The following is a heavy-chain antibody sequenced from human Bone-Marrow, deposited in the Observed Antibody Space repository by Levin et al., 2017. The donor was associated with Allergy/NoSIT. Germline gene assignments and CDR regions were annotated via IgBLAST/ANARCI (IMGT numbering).Heavy chain of an antibody. CDR3: VRGGAGSGYSMYGMDV. J-gene: IGHJ6*02. CDR1: GGDFRGQA. D-gene: IGHD6-25*01. CDR2: IIPMFGTS. V-gene: IGHV1-69*13. Sequence: SVKVSCKASGGDFRGQAISWVRQAPGEGLEWMGGIIPMFGTSNYAQNFQDRVTISADDSTNIAYLELSSLKSDDTAVYYCVRGGAGSGYSMYGMDVWGQGTTVTVAS.